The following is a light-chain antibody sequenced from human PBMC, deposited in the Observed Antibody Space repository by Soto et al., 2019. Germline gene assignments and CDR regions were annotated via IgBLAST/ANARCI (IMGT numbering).Light chain of an antibody. V-gene: IGKV3-15*01. CDR3: QQYNNWPGT. J-gene: IGKJ2*01. CDR2: GAS. Sequence: EIVMPQSPATLSVSPGERATLSCRASQSVSSNLAWYQQKPGQAPRLLIYGASTRATGIPARFSGSGSGTEFTLTISSLQSEEFAVYYCQQYNNWPGTFGQGTKLEIK. CDR1: QSVSSN.